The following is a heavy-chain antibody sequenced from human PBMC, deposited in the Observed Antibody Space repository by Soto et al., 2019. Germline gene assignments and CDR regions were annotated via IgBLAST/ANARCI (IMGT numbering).Heavy chain of an antibody. D-gene: IGHD3-22*01. CDR1: GVTFSSYA. Sequence: SVKVSCKASGVTFSSYAISWVRQAPGQGLEWMGGIIPIFGTANYAQKFQGRVTITADESTSTAYMELSSLRSEDTAVYYCARGGYFDSSNYLAYWGLGKLVTVSS. J-gene: IGHJ4*02. CDR2: IIPIFGTA. V-gene: IGHV1-69*13. CDR3: ARGGYFDSSNYLAY.